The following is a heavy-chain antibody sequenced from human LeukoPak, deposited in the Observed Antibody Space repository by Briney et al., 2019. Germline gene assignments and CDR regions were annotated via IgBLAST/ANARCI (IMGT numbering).Heavy chain of an antibody. V-gene: IGHV3-30*03. CDR1: GFTFSSYG. CDR2: ISYDGSNK. Sequence: GGSLRLSCAASGFTFSSYGMHWVRQAPGKGLEWVAVISYDGSNKSYADSVKGRFTISRDNSKNTLYLQMNSLRAEDTAVYYCATLGGAIVVVPAAEGNWFDPWGQGTLVTVSS. D-gene: IGHD2-2*01. CDR3: ATLGGAIVVVPAAEGNWFDP. J-gene: IGHJ5*02.